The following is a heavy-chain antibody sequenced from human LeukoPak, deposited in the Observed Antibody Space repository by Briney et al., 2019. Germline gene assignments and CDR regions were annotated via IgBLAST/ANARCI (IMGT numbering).Heavy chain of an antibody. V-gene: IGHV3-23*01. CDR2: IYSGGST. Sequence: PGGSLRLSCAASGVTFSTFAMIWVRQPPGKGLECISVIYSGGSTDYADSVKGRLTISRDNSKNTLYLQMNSLRAEDTAVYYCAKDRVNFEYSSSSAPYWFDPWGQGTLVTVSS. D-gene: IGHD6-6*01. CDR1: GVTFSTFA. J-gene: IGHJ5*02. CDR3: AKDRVNFEYSSSSAPYWFDP.